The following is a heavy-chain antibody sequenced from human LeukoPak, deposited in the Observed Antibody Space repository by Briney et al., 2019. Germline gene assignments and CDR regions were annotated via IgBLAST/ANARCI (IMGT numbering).Heavy chain of an antibody. Sequence: GASVKVSCKASGYTFTSYGISWVRQAPGQGLEWMGWISAYNGNTKYAQKLQGGVTMTTDTSTSTAYMELRSLRSDDTAVYYCARDSPGTYYYDSSGYGNWFDPWGQGTLVTVSS. CDR1: GYTFTSYG. CDR2: ISAYNGNT. V-gene: IGHV1-18*01. CDR3: ARDSPGTYYYDSSGYGNWFDP. J-gene: IGHJ5*02. D-gene: IGHD3-22*01.